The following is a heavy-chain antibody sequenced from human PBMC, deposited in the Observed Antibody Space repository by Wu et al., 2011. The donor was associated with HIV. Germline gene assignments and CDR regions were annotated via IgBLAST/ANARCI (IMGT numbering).Heavy chain of an antibody. CDR1: GGTFSSYA. CDR2: IIPMFGTA. V-gene: IGHV1-69*05. D-gene: IGHD3-9*01. J-gene: IGHJ6*02. Sequence: QVQLVAVWGVRVKKPGSSVKVSCKASGGTFSSYAISWVRQAPGQGLEWMGGIIPMFGTANYAQKFQGRVSITTDEFTSTAYMELNSLRSEDTAVYYCARAPPRRSFDWLSPIDYYDMDVWGQGTTVTVSS. CDR3: ARAPPRRSFDWLSPIDYYDMDV.